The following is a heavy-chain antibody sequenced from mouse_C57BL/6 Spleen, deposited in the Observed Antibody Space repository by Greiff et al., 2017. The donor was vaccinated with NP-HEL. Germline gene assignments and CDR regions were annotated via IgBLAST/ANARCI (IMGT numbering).Heavy chain of an antibody. Sequence: QVQLQQPGAELVKPGASVKMSCKASGYTFTSYWITWVKQRPGQGLEWIGDIYPGSGSTNYNEKFKSKATLTVDTSSSTAYMQLSSLTSEDSAVYYCARSNSNYGDAMDYWGQGTSVTVSS. CDR1: GYTFTSYW. CDR3: ARSNSNYGDAMDY. CDR2: IYPGSGST. V-gene: IGHV1-55*01. J-gene: IGHJ4*01. D-gene: IGHD2-5*01.